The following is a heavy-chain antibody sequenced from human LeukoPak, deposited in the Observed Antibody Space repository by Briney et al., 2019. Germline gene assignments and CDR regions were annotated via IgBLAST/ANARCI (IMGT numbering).Heavy chain of an antibody. CDR2: INPNSGGT. Sequence: ASVKVSCKASGYTFTGYYMHWVRQAPGQGLEWMGWINPNSGGTNYAQKFQGRVTMTRDTYISTAYMELSSLRSDDTAEYYCARARIAAAGCFDYWGQGTLVTVSS. V-gene: IGHV1-2*02. CDR3: ARARIAAAGCFDY. J-gene: IGHJ4*02. CDR1: GYTFTGYY. D-gene: IGHD6-13*01.